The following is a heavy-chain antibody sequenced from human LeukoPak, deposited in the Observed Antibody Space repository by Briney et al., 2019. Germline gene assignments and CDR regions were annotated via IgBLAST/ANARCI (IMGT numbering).Heavy chain of an antibody. CDR3: ARGRGYCSSTSCYYMDV. J-gene: IGHJ6*03. CDR2: IKQDGSEK. V-gene: IGHV3-7*01. D-gene: IGHD2-2*01. CDR1: GFPSSTYA. Sequence: GGSLRLSCAASGFPSSTYAMSWVRQAPGKGLEWVANIKQDGSEKYCVDSVKGRFTISRDNAKNSLYLQMNSLRAEDTAVYYCARGRGYCSSTSCYYMDVWGKGTTVTVSS.